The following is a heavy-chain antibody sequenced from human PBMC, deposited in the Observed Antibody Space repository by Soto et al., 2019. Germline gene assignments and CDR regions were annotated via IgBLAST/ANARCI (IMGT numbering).Heavy chain of an antibody. V-gene: IGHV3-30-3*01. CDR1: GFTFSSYA. CDR3: ARDGATPGTTVVTLPFDY. Sequence: GGSLRLSCAASGFTFSSYAMHWVRQAPGKGLEWVAVISYDGSNKYYADSVKGRFTISRDNSKNTLYLQMNSLRAEDTAVYYCARDGATPGTTVVTLPFDYWGQGTLVTVSS. CDR2: ISYDGSNK. D-gene: IGHD4-17*01. J-gene: IGHJ4*02.